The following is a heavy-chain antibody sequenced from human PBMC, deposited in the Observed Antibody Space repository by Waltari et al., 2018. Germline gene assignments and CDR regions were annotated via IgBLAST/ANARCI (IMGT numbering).Heavy chain of an antibody. CDR2: MNPNRGKT. J-gene: IGHJ4*02. CDR1: GYTFTSYD. CDR3: ARATPRITIFGVVIDTPYYFDY. Sequence: QVQLVQSGAEVKKPGASVKVSCKASGYTFTSYDINWVRQATGQGLEWMGWMNPNRGKTGYAKKFQGRVTMTRNTSISTAYMELSSLRSEDTAVYYCARATPRITIFGVVIDTPYYFDYWGQGTLVTVSS. D-gene: IGHD3-3*01. V-gene: IGHV1-8*01.